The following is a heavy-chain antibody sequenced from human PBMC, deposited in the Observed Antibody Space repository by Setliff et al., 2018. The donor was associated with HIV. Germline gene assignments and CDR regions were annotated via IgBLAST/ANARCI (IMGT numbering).Heavy chain of an antibody. CDR2: ISNSGTTI. CDR3: AGESSIAVAEYFQH. J-gene: IGHJ1*01. D-gene: IGHD6-19*01. Sequence: QPGGSLRLSCVASGFTLSSHEMSWVRQAPGKGLEWVSYISNSGTTIYYADSVKGRFTISRDNGKNSLYLQMNSLRAEDTAVYYCAGESSIAVAEYFQHWGQGTLVTVSS. V-gene: IGHV3-48*03. CDR1: GFTLSSHE.